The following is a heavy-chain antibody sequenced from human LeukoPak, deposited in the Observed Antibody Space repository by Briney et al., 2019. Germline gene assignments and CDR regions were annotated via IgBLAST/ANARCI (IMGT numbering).Heavy chain of an antibody. CDR2: IYYSGST. CDR1: GGSISSGGYY. V-gene: IGHV4-31*03. J-gene: IGHJ3*02. D-gene: IGHD3-10*01. CDR3: ASLEGEIVNVPFHGSGSYSAFDI. Sequence: SETLSLTCTVSGGSISSGGYYWSWIRQHPGKGLEWIGYIYYSGSTYYNPSLKSRVTISVDTSKNQFSLKLSSVTAADTAVYYCASLEGEIVNVPFHGSGSYSAFDIWGQGTMVTVSS.